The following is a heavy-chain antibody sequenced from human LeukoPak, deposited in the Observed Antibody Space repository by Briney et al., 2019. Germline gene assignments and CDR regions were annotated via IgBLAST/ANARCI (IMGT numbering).Heavy chain of an antibody. V-gene: IGHV3-48*02. D-gene: IGHD3-10*01. Sequence: PGGSLRLSCAASGFTFRAYSMNWVRQAPGKGLGWVSYISSSSSTIYYADSVKGRFTISRDNAKNSLYLQMNSLRDEDTAVYYCARGDGWFGELLNFDNWGQRTLVTVSS. CDR3: ARGDGWFGELLNFDN. J-gene: IGHJ4*02. CDR2: ISSSSSTI. CDR1: GFTFRAYS.